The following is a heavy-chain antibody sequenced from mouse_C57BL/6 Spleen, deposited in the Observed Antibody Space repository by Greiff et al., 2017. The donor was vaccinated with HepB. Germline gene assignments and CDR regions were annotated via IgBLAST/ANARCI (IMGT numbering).Heavy chain of an antibody. CDR3: ARCNYYGSRENYFDY. Sequence: QVQLQQPGAELVKPGASVKMSCKASGYTFTSYWITWVKQRPGQGLEWIGDIYPGSGSTNYNEKFKSKATLTVDTSSSTAYMQLSSLTSEDSAVYYCARCNYYGSRENYFDYWGKGTTLTVSS. CDR1: GYTFTSYW. CDR2: IYPGSGST. D-gene: IGHD1-1*01. J-gene: IGHJ2*01. V-gene: IGHV1-55*01.